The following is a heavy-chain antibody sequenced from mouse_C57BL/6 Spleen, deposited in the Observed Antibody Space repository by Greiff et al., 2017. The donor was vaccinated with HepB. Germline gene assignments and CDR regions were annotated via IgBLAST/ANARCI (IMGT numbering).Heavy chain of an antibody. CDR1: GFTFTDYY. Sequence: EVNVVESGGGLVQPGGSLSLSCAASGFTFTDYYMSWVRQPPGKALEWLGFIRNKANGYTTEYSASVKGRFTISRDNSQSILYLQMNALRAEDSATYYCARSPYYYGSSYPYYFDYWGQGTTLTVSS. V-gene: IGHV7-3*01. CDR2: IRNKANGYTT. D-gene: IGHD1-1*01. CDR3: ARSPYYYGSSYPYYFDY. J-gene: IGHJ2*01.